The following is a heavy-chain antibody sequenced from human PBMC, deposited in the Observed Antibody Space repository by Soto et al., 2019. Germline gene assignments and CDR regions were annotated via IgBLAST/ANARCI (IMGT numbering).Heavy chain of an antibody. Sequence: QVQLVQSGAEVKKPGSSVKVSCKASGGTFSSYTISWVRQAPGQGLEWMGRIIPILGIANYAQKFQGRVTITADKSTSTAYMELSSLRSEDTAVYYCARGIGYSGYEGGYWGQGTLVTVSS. CDR2: IIPILGIA. CDR1: GGTFSSYT. J-gene: IGHJ4*02. D-gene: IGHD5-12*01. CDR3: ARGIGYSGYEGGY. V-gene: IGHV1-69*02.